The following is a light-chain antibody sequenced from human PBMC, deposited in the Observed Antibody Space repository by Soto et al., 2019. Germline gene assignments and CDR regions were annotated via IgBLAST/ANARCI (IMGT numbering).Light chain of an antibody. Sequence: DLQMTQSPSTLSASIGDRVTITCRASQSISRWLAWYRQKPGEAPKLLIYEGSILERGVPSRFSGSGSGTEFTLTISSLQPDDFATFYCQQYNTYSRTFGQGTRVEVK. V-gene: IGKV1-5*03. CDR3: QQYNTYSRT. CDR2: EGS. CDR1: QSISRW. J-gene: IGKJ1*01.